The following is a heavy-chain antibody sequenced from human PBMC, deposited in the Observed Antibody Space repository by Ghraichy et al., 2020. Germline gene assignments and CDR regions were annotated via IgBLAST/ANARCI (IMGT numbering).Heavy chain of an antibody. J-gene: IGHJ4*02. D-gene: IGHD6-19*01. Sequence: GGSLRLSCAASGFTVSSKYMSWVRQAPGKGLEWVSSIYSGGSTYYADSVMGRFTISRDNSKNTLYLQMDSLRADDTAVYYCARGSGWNYFDSWGQGTLVTVSS. V-gene: IGHV3-53*01. CDR2: IYSGGST. CDR3: ARGSGWNYFDS. CDR1: GFTVSSKY.